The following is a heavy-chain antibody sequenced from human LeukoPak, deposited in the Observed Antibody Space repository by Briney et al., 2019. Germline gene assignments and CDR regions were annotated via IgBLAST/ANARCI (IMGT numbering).Heavy chain of an antibody. Sequence: SETLSLTCTVSGGSISSYYWSWIRQPPGKGLEWIGYIYYSGSTNYNPSLKSRVTISVDTSKNQFSLKPSSVTAADTAVYYCASTTYYDFWSGYRSFDYWGQGTLVTVSS. V-gene: IGHV4-59*08. J-gene: IGHJ4*02. CDR3: ASTTYYDFWSGYRSFDY. CDR1: GGSISSYY. CDR2: IYYSGST. D-gene: IGHD3-3*01.